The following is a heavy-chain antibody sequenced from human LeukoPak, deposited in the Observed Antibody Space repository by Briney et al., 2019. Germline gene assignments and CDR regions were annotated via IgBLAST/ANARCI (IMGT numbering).Heavy chain of an antibody. D-gene: IGHD5-24*01. CDR3: AKEGRSLQTY. V-gene: IGHV3-7*03. J-gene: IGHJ4*02. CDR2: IKEDGTET. Sequence: QTGGSLRLSCAASGFMFSSNWMSWVRLAPGKGLEWVANIKEDGTETYYVDSVKGRFTISSDNAKNSLYLQMNSLRVEDTAVYYCAKEGRSLQTYWGQGTLVTVSS. CDR1: GFMFSSNW.